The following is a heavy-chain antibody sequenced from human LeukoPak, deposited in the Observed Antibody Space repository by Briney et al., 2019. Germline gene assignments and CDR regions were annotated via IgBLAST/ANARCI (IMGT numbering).Heavy chain of an antibody. V-gene: IGHV1-8*03. CDR3: ARSGSYPTDAFDI. D-gene: IGHD1-26*01. Sequence: GASVEVSCKASGYTFTSYDINWVRQATGQGLEWMGWMNPNSGNTGYAQKFQGRVTITRNTSISTAYMELSSLRSEDTAVYYCARSGSYPTDAFDIWGQGTMVTVSS. CDR1: GYTFTSYD. CDR2: MNPNSGNT. J-gene: IGHJ3*02.